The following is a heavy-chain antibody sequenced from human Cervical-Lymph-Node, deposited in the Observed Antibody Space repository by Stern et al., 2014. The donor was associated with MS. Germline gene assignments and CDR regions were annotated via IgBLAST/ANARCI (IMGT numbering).Heavy chain of an antibody. J-gene: IGHJ2*01. CDR2: ISDPGTT. D-gene: IGHD2-21*02. CDR1: GGAVSDYY. V-gene: IGHV4-59*02. Sequence: QVQLQESGPGLVKPSETLSLTCTVSGGAVSDYYWTWIRPRPGKGLERIGYISDPGTTNYNPSLHSRVTITLDTSQTQVSLRLRSVTAADTAVYYCARDPSTTASDWFFDLWGRGSLVTVSS. CDR3: ARDPSTTASDWFFDL.